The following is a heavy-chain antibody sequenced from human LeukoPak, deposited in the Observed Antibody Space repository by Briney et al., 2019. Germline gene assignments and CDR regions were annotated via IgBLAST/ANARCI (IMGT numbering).Heavy chain of an antibody. CDR1: GFTVITND. CDR3: ARGVEPLAANTLAY. CDR2: LYSDGNT. D-gene: IGHD1-14*01. Sequence: PGGSLRLSCAAPGFTVITNDMTWVRQAPGKGLEWVSVLYSDGNTKYADSVQGRFTISRDNSKNTLYLEMNNLSPDDTAVYYCARGVEPLAANTLAYWGQGTLVTVSS. J-gene: IGHJ4*02. V-gene: IGHV3-53*01.